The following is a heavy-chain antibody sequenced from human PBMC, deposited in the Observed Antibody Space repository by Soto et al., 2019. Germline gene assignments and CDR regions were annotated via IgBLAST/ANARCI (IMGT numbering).Heavy chain of an antibody. CDR1: GFSLTTNGMC. Sequence: SGPTLVNPTQTLTLTCTFSGFSLTTNGMCVSWIRQPPGKALEWLALIDWDDDKYYSTSLKARLTISKDTSKNQVVLTMTNMDPVDTATYYCAREISGGNNWFDPWGQGTLVTVSS. J-gene: IGHJ5*02. V-gene: IGHV2-70*01. D-gene: IGHD3-16*01. CDR2: IDWDDDK. CDR3: AREISGGNNWFDP.